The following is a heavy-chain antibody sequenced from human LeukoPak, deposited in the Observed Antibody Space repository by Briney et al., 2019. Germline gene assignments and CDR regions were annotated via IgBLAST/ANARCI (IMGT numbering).Heavy chain of an antibody. V-gene: IGHV3-7*01. CDR1: GFTFDDYG. CDR3: AKLAKYFYGSETYFFFEH. CDR2: IKQDGNEK. Sequence: PGGSLRLSCAASGFTFDDYGMSWVRQAPGKGLEWVANIKQDGNEKYYVDSVKGRFTISRDNAKNSLFLQMNSLRVEDTAVYYCAKLAKYFYGSETYFFFEHWGQGTPVTASS. D-gene: IGHD3-10*01. J-gene: IGHJ4*02.